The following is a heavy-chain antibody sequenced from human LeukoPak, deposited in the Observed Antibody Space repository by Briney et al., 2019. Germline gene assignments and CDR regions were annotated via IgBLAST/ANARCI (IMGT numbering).Heavy chain of an antibody. V-gene: IGHV4-30-4*07. D-gene: IGHD6-13*01. Sequence: SETLSLTCAVSGGSISSGGYSWSWIRQTPGKGLEWIAYIHDSGSTYNNPSLKSRISISIDTSKNQFSLKLNSVTAADTAVYYCARVVAAAGNNWFDPWGQGTLVTVSS. CDR3: ARVVAAAGNNWFDP. CDR1: GGSISSGGYS. CDR2: IHDSGST. J-gene: IGHJ5*02.